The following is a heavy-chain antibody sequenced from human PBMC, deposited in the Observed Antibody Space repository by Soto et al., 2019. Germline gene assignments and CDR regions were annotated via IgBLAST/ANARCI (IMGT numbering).Heavy chain of an antibody. D-gene: IGHD2-2*01. CDR1: GGSISYNSYY. CDR3: ARLVVVAPVANA. J-gene: IGHJ5*02. V-gene: IGHV4-39*02. Sequence: PSETLSLTXSVSGGSISYNSYYWGWIRQPPGKGLEWVGGIFYTGTTYYSPSLKDRVTISVDTSKNSFSLNLTPVTAADTAVYFCARLVVVAPVANAWGQGTLVTVSS. CDR2: IFYTGTT.